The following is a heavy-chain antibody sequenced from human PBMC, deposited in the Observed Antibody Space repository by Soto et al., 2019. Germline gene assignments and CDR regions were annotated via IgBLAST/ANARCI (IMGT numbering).Heavy chain of an antibody. J-gene: IGHJ5*02. Sequence: QVQLQESGPGLVKPSQTLSLTCTVSGGSISSGGYYWSWIRQHPGKGLEWIGYIYYSGSTYYNPSLKSRVTISVDTSKNQFSLKLSSVTAADTAVYYCARAPLGYCSGGSCLSVHFGGASGWFDPWGQGTLVTVSS. CDR2: IYYSGST. CDR1: GGSISSGGYY. V-gene: IGHV4-31*03. CDR3: ARAPLGYCSGGSCLSVHFGGASGWFDP. D-gene: IGHD2-15*01.